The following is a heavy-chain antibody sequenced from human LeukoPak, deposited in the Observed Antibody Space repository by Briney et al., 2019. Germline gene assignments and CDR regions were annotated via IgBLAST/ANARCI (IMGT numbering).Heavy chain of an antibody. D-gene: IGHD4-17*01. CDR1: GFTFSSYG. CDR3: AKDHPDDYGDYIDY. V-gene: IGHV3-30*18. J-gene: IGHJ4*02. Sequence: GRSLRLSCAASGFTFSSYGMHWVRQAPGKGLEWVAVISYDGSNKYYADSVKGRFTISRDNSKNTLYLQMNSLRAEDTAVYYCAKDHPDDYGDYIDYWGQGTLVTASS. CDR2: ISYDGSNK.